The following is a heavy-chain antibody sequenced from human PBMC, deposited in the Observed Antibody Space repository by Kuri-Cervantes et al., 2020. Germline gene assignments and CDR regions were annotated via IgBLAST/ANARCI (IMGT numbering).Heavy chain of an antibody. CDR3: AKDGGIVVAKYYFDY. CDR1: GDSVSSNSAA. J-gene: IGHJ4*02. V-gene: IGHV6-1*01. CDR2: TYYRFKWYN. D-gene: IGHD3-22*01. Sequence: SQTLSLTCAISGDSVSSNSAAWNWIRQSPSRGLEWLGRTYYRFKWYNDYSVSVKGRISINPDTSKNQVSLQLNSVTPEDTAVYYCAKDGGIVVAKYYFDYLGQGTLVTVSS.